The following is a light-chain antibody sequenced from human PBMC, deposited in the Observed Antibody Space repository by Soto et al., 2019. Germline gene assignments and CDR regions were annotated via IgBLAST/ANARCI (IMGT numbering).Light chain of an antibody. CDR2: GNS. CDR1: SSNIGAGYD. Sequence: QLVLTQPPSVSGAPGQRVTLSCTGSSSNIGAGYDVHWYQQLPGTAPRLLIYGNSNRASGVPDRFSGSKSGTSASLAISGLQAEDEADYYCQSYDVRLSGSVFGGGTQLTVL. J-gene: IGLJ2*01. V-gene: IGLV1-40*01. CDR3: QSYDVRLSGSV.